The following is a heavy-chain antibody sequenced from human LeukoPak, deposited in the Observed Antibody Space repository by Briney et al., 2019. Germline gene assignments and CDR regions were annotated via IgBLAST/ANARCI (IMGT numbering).Heavy chain of an antibody. J-gene: IGHJ5*02. CDR3: ACIVGAKGGWFDP. V-gene: IGHV3-7*01. CDR1: GFTFSSYW. CDR2: IKQDGSEK. D-gene: IGHD1-26*01. Sequence: GGSLRLSCAASGFTFSSYWMSWVRQAPGKGLEWVANIKQDGSEKYYVDSVKGRFTISRDNAKNSLYLQMNSLRAEDTAVYYCACIVGAKGGWFDPWGQGTLVTVSS.